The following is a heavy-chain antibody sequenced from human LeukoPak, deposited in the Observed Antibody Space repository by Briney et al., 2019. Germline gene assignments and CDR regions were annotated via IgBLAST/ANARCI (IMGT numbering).Heavy chain of an antibody. J-gene: IGHJ4*02. CDR1: GGSISSSSYY. V-gene: IGHV4-39*01. CDR2: IYYSGST. Sequence: PSETLSLTCTVSGGSISSSSYYWGWIRQPPGKGLEWIGSIYYSGSTYYNPSLKGRVTISVDTSKNQFSLKLSSVTAAGTAVYYCARSHVRYFDWLLYSTSWNYWGQGTLVTVSS. CDR3: ARSHVRYFDWLLYSTSWNY. D-gene: IGHD3-9*01.